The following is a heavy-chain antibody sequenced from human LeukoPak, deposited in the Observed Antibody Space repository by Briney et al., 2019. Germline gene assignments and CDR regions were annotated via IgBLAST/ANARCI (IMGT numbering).Heavy chain of an antibody. V-gene: IGHV4-34*01. Sequence: PSETLSLTCAVYGGSFSGYYWSWLRQPPGKGLEWIGELNHSGSTNYNPSLKSRVTISVDTSKNQFSLKLSSVTAADTAVYYCARLILVATLYYFDYWGQGTLVTVSS. CDR2: LNHSGST. J-gene: IGHJ4*02. D-gene: IGHD5-12*01. CDR1: GGSFSGYY. CDR3: ARLILVATLYYFDY.